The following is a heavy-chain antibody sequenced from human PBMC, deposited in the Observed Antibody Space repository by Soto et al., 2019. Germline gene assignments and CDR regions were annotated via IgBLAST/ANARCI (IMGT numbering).Heavy chain of an antibody. CDR1: GDTLSSYA. J-gene: IGHJ5*02. CDR3: ARVSSPLPPFLSSGYLNWFDP. Sequence: SVNGSCTASGDTLSSYAIGWVRQAPGQGLEWMGGIIPIFGTANYAQKFQGRVTITADKSTSKAYMELSSLRSEDTAVYYCARVSSPLPPFLSSGYLNWFDPWGQGTLVPVSS. D-gene: IGHD3-22*01. CDR2: IIPIFGTA. V-gene: IGHV1-69*06.